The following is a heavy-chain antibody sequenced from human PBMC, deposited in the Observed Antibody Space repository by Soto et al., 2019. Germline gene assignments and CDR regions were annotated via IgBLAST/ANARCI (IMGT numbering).Heavy chain of an antibody. V-gene: IGHV1-69*01. Sequence: QVQLVQSGAEVKRPGSSVKVSCKAARDTFNKYAFNWVRQAPGQGREWMGWIIPIFSSRNYAEKFQGRVTITADDATSTAYMELRSLRFEDPAVYYCARGETYLGVWGQGTTVTVSS. CDR3: ARGETYLGV. CDR2: IIPIFSSR. J-gene: IGHJ6*02. D-gene: IGHD3-16*01. CDR1: RDTFNKYA.